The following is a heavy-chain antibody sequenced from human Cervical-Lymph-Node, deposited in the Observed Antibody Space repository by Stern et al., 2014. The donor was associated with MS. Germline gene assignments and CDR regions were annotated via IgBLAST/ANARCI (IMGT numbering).Heavy chain of an antibody. V-gene: IGHV1-24*01. CDR2: FDPDDAET. CDR1: GYSLTDLS. Sequence: VQLVESGAEVKKPGASVKVSCKVSGYSLTDLSMHWVRQPPGKGLEWMGGFDPDDAETIYAQQFQGRHTMTEDTSADTAYMELSSLRSEDTAVYYCVRYGDYVDAFDMWGQGTMVTVSS. D-gene: IGHD4-17*01. J-gene: IGHJ3*02. CDR3: VRYGDYVDAFDM.